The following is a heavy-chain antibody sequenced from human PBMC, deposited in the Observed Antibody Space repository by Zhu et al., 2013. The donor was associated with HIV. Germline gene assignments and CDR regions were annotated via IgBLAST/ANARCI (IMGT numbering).Heavy chain of an antibody. Sequence: QVQLVQSGAEVKKPGSSVKVSCKASGGTFSSYAISWVRQAPGQGLEWMGGIIPIFGTANYAQKFQGRVTITADKSTSTAYMELSSLRSEDTAVYYCAREGDGYNQGRRYYFDYWGQGTLVTVLL. CDR3: AREGDGYNQGRRYYFDY. J-gene: IGHJ4*02. V-gene: IGHV1-69*06. CDR1: GGTFSSYA. CDR2: IIPIFGTA. D-gene: IGHD5-12*01.